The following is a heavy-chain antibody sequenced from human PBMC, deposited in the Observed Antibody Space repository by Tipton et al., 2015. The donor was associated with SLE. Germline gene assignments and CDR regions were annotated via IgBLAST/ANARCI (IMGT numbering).Heavy chain of an antibody. D-gene: IGHD2-15*01. CDR2: IYYSGST. CDR3: ARVLLGGFYYGMDV. Sequence: TLSLTCTVSGDSITNYYWSWIRQPPGKGLEWLGYIYYSGSTNYNPSLKSRVTISVDRSKNQFSLNLTSVTAADTAVYYCARVLLGGFYYGMDVWGQGTTVTVSS. CDR1: GDSITNYY. V-gene: IGHV4-59*12. J-gene: IGHJ6*02.